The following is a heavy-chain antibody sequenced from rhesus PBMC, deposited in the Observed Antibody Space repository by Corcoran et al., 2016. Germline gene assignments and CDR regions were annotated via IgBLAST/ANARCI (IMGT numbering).Heavy chain of an antibody. J-gene: IGHJ4*01. V-gene: IGHV4-65*01. CDR3: ARDQAAANFDY. D-gene: IGHD6-31*01. CDR2: ISGSTGST. Sequence: QVQLQESGPGLVKPSETLSLTCAVSGGSVSSSNWRSWIRQPPGKGLGWMGSISGSTGSTYYNPSLKRRVTISTDTSKNQFSLKLSSVTAANTAVYYCARDQAAANFDYWGQGVLVTVSS. CDR1: GGSVSSSNW.